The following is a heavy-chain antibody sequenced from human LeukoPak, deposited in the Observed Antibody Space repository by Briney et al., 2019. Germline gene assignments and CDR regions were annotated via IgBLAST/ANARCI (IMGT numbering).Heavy chain of an antibody. D-gene: IGHD3-9*01. CDR1: GYTFTGYY. J-gene: IGHJ4*02. V-gene: IGHV1-2*02. CDR2: INPNSGGT. Sequence: ASVKVSCKASGYTFTGYYMHWVRQAPGQGLEWMGWINPNSGGTNYAQKFQGRVTMTRDTSISTAYMELSRLRSDDTAVYYCARDGFPYYDILTGYLAGDYWGQGTLVTVSS. CDR3: ARDGFPYYDILTGYLAGDY.